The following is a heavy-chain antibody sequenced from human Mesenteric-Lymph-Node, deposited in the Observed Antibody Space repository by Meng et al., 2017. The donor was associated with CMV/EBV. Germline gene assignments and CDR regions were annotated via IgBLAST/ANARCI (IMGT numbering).Heavy chain of an antibody. Sequence: GGSLRLSCAASGFTFDDYGMSWVRQAPGKGLEWVSGINWNGGSTGYADSVKGRFTISRDNAKNSLYLQMNSLRAEDTALYYCARGEYCSSTSCYLMEYYYYYYGMDVWGQGTTVTVSS. D-gene: IGHD2-2*01. J-gene: IGHJ6*02. CDR1: GFTFDDYG. V-gene: IGHV3-20*04. CDR3: ARGEYCSSTSCYLMEYYYYYYGMDV. CDR2: INWNGGST.